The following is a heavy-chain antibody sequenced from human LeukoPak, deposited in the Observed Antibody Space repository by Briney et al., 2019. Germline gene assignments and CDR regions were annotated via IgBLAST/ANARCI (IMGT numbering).Heavy chain of an antibody. V-gene: IGHV3-23*01. CDR3: AKDRPIYDFWSGYYTSDFNY. J-gene: IGHJ4*02. CDR2: VSGSGGST. CDR1: GFTFSSYA. Sequence: GGSLRLSCAASGFTFSSYAMSWVRQAPGKGLEWVSAVSGSGGSTYYADSVKGRFTISRDNSKNTLYLQMNSLRAEDTAVYYCAKDRPIYDFWSGYYTSDFNYWGQGTLVTVSS. D-gene: IGHD3-3*01.